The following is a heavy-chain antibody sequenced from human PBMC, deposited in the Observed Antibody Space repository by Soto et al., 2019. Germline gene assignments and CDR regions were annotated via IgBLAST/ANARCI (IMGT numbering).Heavy chain of an antibody. V-gene: IGHV3-30*04. Sequence: PGGYLRLSCEPSGFVFSAYAMHWVRQAPGKGLDWVATIQHNAEHIFYADSVRGRFTISRDNDRNLLYLRMNGLTPVDTALYYCVRVGWRYADCNGLDGWGQGTTVTVSS. CDR3: VRVGWRYADCNGLDG. CDR2: IQHNAEHI. D-gene: IGHD3-16*01. CDR1: GFVFSAYA. J-gene: IGHJ6*02.